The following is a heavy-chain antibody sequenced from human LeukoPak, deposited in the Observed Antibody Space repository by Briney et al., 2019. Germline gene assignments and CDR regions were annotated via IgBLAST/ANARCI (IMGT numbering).Heavy chain of an antibody. J-gene: IGHJ6*02. CDR3: ATSWGPDTSAFRWGRDGMDV. CDR1: GLTFNNYA. D-gene: IGHD3-16*01. Sequence: GGSLRLSCAVSGLTFNNYAMSWVRQAPGKGLEWVSAISKSGDHTYYAASAKGRFTIYRDNSKNTQYLQMNSLRAEDTAVYYCATSWGPDTSAFRWGRDGMDVWGQGPTVIVS. V-gene: IGHV3-23*01. CDR2: ISKSGDHT.